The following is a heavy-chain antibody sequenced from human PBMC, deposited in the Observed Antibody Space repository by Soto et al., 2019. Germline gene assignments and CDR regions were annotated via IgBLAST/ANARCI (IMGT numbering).Heavy chain of an antibody. D-gene: IGHD1-26*01. V-gene: IGHV5-51*01. CDR3: ARSREQLKSYFDY. J-gene: IGHJ4*02. CDR2: IYPGDSDT. Sequence: PGESLKISCKGSAYIFTTYWIGWVRQMPGKGLEWMGIIYPGDSDTRYSPSFQGQVTFSADKSINTAYLQWSSLKASDTAMYYCARSREQLKSYFDYWGQGTLVTVSS. CDR1: AYIFTTYW.